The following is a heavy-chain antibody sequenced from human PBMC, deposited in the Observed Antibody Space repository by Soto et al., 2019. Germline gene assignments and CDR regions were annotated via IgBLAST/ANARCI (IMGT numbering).Heavy chain of an antibody. J-gene: IGHJ4*02. CDR1: GGSFSGYY. CDR2: INHSGST. Sequence: QVQLQQWGAGLLKPSETLSLTCAVYGGSFSGYYWSWIRQPPGKGLEWIGEINHSGSTNYNPSLKSRVTISVDTSKNQFSLKVSSVTAADTAVYYCARRGYDYICGSYRHAGFDYWGQGTLVTVSS. V-gene: IGHV4-34*01. CDR3: ARRGYDYICGSYRHAGFDY. D-gene: IGHD3-16*02.